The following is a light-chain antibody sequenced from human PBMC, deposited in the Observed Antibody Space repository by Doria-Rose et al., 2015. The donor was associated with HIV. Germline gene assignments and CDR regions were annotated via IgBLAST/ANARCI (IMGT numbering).Light chain of an antibody. V-gene: IGKV4-1*01. CDR3: QQYYDTPS. CDR2: WAS. CDR1: QSLLYTSKNY. J-gene: IGKJ3*01. Sequence: IVLTQPPESLGMPLGERATLNCKSNQSLLYTSKNYLAWYQQKPGQPPKLLIYWASTRQSGVPARFSGSGSGTDFTLTISSLEAEDVAVYYCQQYYDTPSFGPGTTVDIK.